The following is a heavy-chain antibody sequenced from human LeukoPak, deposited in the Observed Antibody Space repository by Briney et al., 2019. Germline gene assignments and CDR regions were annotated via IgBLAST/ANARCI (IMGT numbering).Heavy chain of an antibody. D-gene: IGHD4-23*01. Sequence: PSETLSLTCTVSGGSISSSSYYWGWIRQPPGKGLEWVSTISGFGGSTYYADSVKGRFTISRDNSKDTLSLQMNSLRVEDTAVYYCAKGRHDYGGNFDYWGQGTLVTVSS. J-gene: IGHJ4*02. CDR2: ISGFGGST. V-gene: IGHV3-23*01. CDR3: AKGRHDYGGNFDY. CDR1: GGSISSSSYY.